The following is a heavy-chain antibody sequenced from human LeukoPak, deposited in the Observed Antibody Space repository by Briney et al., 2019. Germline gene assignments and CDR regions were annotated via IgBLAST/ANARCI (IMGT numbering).Heavy chain of an antibody. CDR2: INHSGST. CDR3: ARTQSQSGSYRYYFGY. V-gene: IGHV4-34*01. D-gene: IGHD1-26*01. J-gene: IGHJ4*02. Sequence: SETLSLTCAVYGGSFSGYYWSWIRQPPGKGLEWIGEINHSGSTNYNPSLKSRVTISVDTSKNQFSLKLSSATAADTAVYYCARTQSQSGSYRYYFGYWGQGTLVTVSS. CDR1: GGSFSGYY.